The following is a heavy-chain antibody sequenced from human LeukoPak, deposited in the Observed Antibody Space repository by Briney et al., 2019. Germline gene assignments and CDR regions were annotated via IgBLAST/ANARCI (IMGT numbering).Heavy chain of an antibody. V-gene: IGHV4-4*07. CDR2: IYTSGST. CDR1: GGSISSYY. CDR3: ARVRYSSSSSYFDY. J-gene: IGHJ4*02. Sequence: SETLSLTXTVSGGSISSYYWSWIRQPAGKGLEWIGRIYTSGSTNYNPSLKSRVTMPVDTSKNQFSLKLSSVTAADTAVYYCARVRYSSSSSYFDYWGQGTLVTVSS. D-gene: IGHD6-6*01.